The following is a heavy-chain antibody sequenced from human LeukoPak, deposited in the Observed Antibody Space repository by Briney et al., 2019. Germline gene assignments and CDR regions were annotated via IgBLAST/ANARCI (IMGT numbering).Heavy chain of an antibody. J-gene: IGHJ4*02. CDR1: GYTFTGYY. CDR2: INPKSGGT. CDR3: ARDSPADHDLWSGTFEY. Sequence: GASVKVSCKASGYTFTGYYIHWVRQAPGQGLEWMGWINPKSGGTNYAPKFHGRVTMTRDTSISTAYMELIRLESDDTAVYYCARDSPADHDLWSGTFEYWGQGTLVTVSS. D-gene: IGHD3-3*01. V-gene: IGHV1-2*02.